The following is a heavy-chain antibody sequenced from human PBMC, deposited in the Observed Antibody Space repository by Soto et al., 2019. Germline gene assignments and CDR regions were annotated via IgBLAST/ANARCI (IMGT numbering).Heavy chain of an antibody. CDR1: GGSFSGYY. D-gene: IGHD2-15*01. J-gene: IGHJ6*02. CDR3: ESYLGDKILSWRYYYGMDV. CDR2: INHSGST. Sequence: SETLSLTCAVYGGSFSGYYWSWIRQPPGKGLEWIGEINHSGSTNYNPSLKSRVTISVDTSKNQFSLKLSSVTAADTAVYYCESYLGDKILSWRYYYGMDVWGQGTTVTVSS. V-gene: IGHV4-34*01.